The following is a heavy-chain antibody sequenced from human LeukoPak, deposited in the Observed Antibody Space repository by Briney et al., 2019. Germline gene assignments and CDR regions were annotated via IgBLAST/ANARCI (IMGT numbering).Heavy chain of an antibody. V-gene: IGHV7-4-1*02. J-gene: IGHJ4*02. CDR2: INTNTGNP. Sequence: ASVTVSCKASGYSFNSQGMNWVRQAPGQGLEWMGWINTNTGNPTYAQGFTGRFVFSLDTSVSTAYLQISSLKAEDSAVYYCARAFQPLGGLSFPDYWGQGTLVTVSS. CDR1: GYSFNSQG. CDR3: ARAFQPLGGLSFPDY. D-gene: IGHD3-16*02.